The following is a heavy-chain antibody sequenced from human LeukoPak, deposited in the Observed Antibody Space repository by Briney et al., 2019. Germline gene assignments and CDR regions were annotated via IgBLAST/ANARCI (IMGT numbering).Heavy chain of an antibody. CDR1: GYTFTDYF. J-gene: IGHJ4*02. Sequence: VASAKVSCKASGYTFTDYFIHWVRQAPGQGLEWMGRINPNSGGTNYAQKFQGRVTMTRDTSISTAYMELIRVRSDDTAVYYCARDFERPDYWGQGTLVTVSS. CDR3: ARDFERPDY. CDR2: INPNSGGT. V-gene: IGHV1-2*06.